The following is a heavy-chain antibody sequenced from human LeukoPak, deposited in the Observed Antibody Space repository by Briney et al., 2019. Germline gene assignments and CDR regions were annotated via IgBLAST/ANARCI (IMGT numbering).Heavy chain of an antibody. CDR2: ISSSGTTT. Sequence: GGSLTLSCAASGFRFSDHYMSWISQAPGKGLEWLSYISSSGTTTYYADSAKGRFTLSRDNAVNSVSLQMNSLRAEDTAVYYCARERQNKDFWSGGDYWGQGTLVTVSS. CDR1: GFRFSDHY. J-gene: IGHJ4*02. V-gene: IGHV3-11*04. CDR3: ARERQNKDFWSGGDY. D-gene: IGHD3-3*01.